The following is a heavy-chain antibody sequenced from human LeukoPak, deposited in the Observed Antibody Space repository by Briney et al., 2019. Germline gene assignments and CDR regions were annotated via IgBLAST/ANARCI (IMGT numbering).Heavy chain of an antibody. J-gene: IGHJ4*02. V-gene: IGHV3-23*01. D-gene: IGHD2-21*02. CDR3: AKKLVADIPLLY. CDR1: GFTFSNYA. Sequence: PGGSLRLSCAASGFTFSNYAMSWVRQAPGRGLEWVSGITGSGASTYYADSVKGRFTISRDNSKNTLYLQMNSLRAEDTAVYYCAKKLVADIPLLYRGQGTLVTVSS. CDR2: ITGSGAST.